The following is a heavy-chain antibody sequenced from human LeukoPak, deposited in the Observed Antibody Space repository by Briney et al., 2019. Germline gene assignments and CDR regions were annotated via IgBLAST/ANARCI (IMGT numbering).Heavy chain of an antibody. CDR1: GFTFSSYA. V-gene: IGHV3-64D*06. Sequence: GGSLRLSCSASGFTFSSYAMHWVRQAPGKGLEYVSAISSNGGSTYYADSVKGRFTISRDNSKNTLYLQMSSLRAEDTAVYYCVKAHSSSGFDYWGQGTLVTVSS. CDR3: VKAHSSSGFDY. D-gene: IGHD6-6*01. CDR2: ISSNGGST. J-gene: IGHJ4*02.